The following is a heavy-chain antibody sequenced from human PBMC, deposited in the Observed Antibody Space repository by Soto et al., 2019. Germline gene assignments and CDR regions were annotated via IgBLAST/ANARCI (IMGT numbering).Heavy chain of an antibody. CDR2: ISCSGTST. J-gene: IGHJ4*02. V-gene: IGHV3-23*01. CDR3: AKENIPDYCDCVDY. CDR1: GFTFNSYA. D-gene: IGHD4-17*01. Sequence: GGSLRLSCAASGFTFNSYAMSWVRQAPGKGLEWVSCISCSGTSTCYADSVKGRFTISRDNSKNTMYLQMNSLRAEDTALYFCAKENIPDYCDCVDYWGQGTLVTVSS.